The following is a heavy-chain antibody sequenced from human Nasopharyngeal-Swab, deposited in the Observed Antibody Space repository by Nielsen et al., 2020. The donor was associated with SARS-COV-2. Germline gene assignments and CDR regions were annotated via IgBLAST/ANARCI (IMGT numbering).Heavy chain of an antibody. Sequence: ASVKVSCKASGYTFTGYYMHWVRQAPGQGLVWMGRINPNSGGTNYAQKFQGRVTMTRDTSISTAYMELSRLRSDDTAVYYCARDPTSVAGTGDYYYGMDVWGQGTTVTVSS. CDR1: GYTFTGYY. V-gene: IGHV1-2*06. J-gene: IGHJ6*02. CDR2: INPNSGGT. CDR3: ARDPTSVAGTGDYYYGMDV. D-gene: IGHD6-19*01.